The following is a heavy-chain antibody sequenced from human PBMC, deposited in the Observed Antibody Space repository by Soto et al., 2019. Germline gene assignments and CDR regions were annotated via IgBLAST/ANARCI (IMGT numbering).Heavy chain of an antibody. V-gene: IGHV4-34*01. CDR3: ARGLEYSSSPYFDY. J-gene: IGHJ4*02. D-gene: IGHD6-6*01. CDR2: INHSGST. CDR1: GGSFSGYY. Sequence: SETLSLTCAVYGGSFSGYYWSWIRQPPGKGLEWIGEINHSGSTNYNPSLKSRVTISVDTSKNQFSLKLSSVTAADTAVYYCARGLEYSSSPYFDYWGQGTLVTVSS.